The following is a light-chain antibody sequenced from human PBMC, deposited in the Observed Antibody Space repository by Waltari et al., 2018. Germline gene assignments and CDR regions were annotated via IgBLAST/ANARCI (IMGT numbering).Light chain of an antibody. CDR3: HVWHPHVDPGV. CDR1: NIGTYS. CDR2: YDR. Sequence: SYVVTQPPSVSVAPGETATITCGGDNIGTYSVHWYQQKAGQAPVLVIFYDRDRPSGIPARFSGSNSRNTATLTISRVEAGDEARYYCHVWHPHVDPGVFGTGTEVTVL. J-gene: IGLJ1*01. V-gene: IGLV3-21*04.